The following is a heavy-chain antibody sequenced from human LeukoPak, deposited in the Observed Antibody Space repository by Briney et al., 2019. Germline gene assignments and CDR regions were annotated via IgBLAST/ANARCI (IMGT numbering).Heavy chain of an antibody. CDR2: ISGSGGST. CDR1: GFTFSGYA. J-gene: IGHJ4*02. CDR3: AKGPTPGYSSGWSDY. Sequence: GGSLRLSCAASGFTFSGYAMSWVRQAPGKGLEWVSAISGSGGSTYYADSVKGRFTISRDNSKNTLYLQMNSLRAEDTAVYYCAKGPTPGYSSGWSDYWGQGTLVTVSS. V-gene: IGHV3-23*01. D-gene: IGHD6-19*01.